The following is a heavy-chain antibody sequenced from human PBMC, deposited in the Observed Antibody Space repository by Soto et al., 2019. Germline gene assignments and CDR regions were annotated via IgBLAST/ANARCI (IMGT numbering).Heavy chain of an antibody. CDR3: TRQRSDPSGSYYLDY. Sequence: GGSLRLSCAASGFTFSGSAMHWVRQASGKGLEWVGRIRSKANSYATAYAASVKGRFTISRDDSKNTAYLQMNSLKTEDTAVYYCTRQRSDPSGSYYLDYWGQGTLVTVSS. CDR1: GFTFSGSA. V-gene: IGHV3-73*01. CDR2: IRSKANSYAT. D-gene: IGHD1-26*01. J-gene: IGHJ4*02.